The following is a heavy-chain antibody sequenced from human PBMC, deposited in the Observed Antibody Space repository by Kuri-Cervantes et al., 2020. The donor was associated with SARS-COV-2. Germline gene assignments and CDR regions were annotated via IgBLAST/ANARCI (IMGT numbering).Heavy chain of an antibody. V-gene: IGHV3-30*02. CDR1: GFTFSSYG. CDR2: IRYDGGNK. D-gene: IGHD1-26*01. Sequence: GESLKISCAESGFTFSSYGMHWVRQAPGKGLEWVAFIRYDGGNKYYADSVKGRFTISRDNSKNTLYLQMNSLRAEDTAVYYCARVSGSYRMGSSRDLYYFDYWGQGTLVTVSS. CDR3: ARVSGSYRMGSSRDLYYFDY. J-gene: IGHJ4*02.